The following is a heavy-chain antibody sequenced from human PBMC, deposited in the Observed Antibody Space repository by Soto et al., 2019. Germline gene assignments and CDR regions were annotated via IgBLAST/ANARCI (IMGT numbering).Heavy chain of an antibody. CDR2: IKQDGSVK. CDR3: ANFSRSTSGY. J-gene: IGHJ4*02. D-gene: IGHD3-10*01. V-gene: IGHV3-7*01. CDR1: GFTLSSYW. Sequence: GGSLRLSCAASGFTLSSYWMSWVRQAPGKGLEWVANIKQDGSVKDYVDSVKGRFTISRDNAKNSLYLHMDSLRVEDTAVYYCANFSRSTSGYWGRGTRVTVSS.